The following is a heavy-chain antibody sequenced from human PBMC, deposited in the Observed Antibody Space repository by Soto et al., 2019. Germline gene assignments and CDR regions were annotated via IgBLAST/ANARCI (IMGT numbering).Heavy chain of an antibody. CDR1: GGSFSGYY. CDR2: INHSGST. J-gene: IGHJ5*02. CDR3: ARGARDIVVVQAAPGWFDP. V-gene: IGHV4-34*01. D-gene: IGHD2-2*01. Sequence: PSETLSLTCAVYGGSFSGYYWSWIRQPPGKGLEWIGEINHSGSTNYNPSLKSRVTISVDTSKNQFSLKLSSVTAADTAVYYCARGARDIVVVQAAPGWFDPWGQGTLVTVSS.